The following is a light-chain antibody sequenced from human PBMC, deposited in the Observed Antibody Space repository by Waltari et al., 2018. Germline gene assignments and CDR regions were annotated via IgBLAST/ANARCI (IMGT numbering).Light chain of an antibody. V-gene: IGLV4-69*01. CDR2: VNSDGSH. J-gene: IGLJ3*02. Sequence: QLVVTQSPSASASLGAAVKLTCTLSSGHSSNIIAWLQQQPEKGTRDLMKVNSDGSHSRGDDIPERFSRSSSGAERHLTITSLQAEDGADYYSQTGGHGTWVFGVGTKLTVL. CDR1: SGHSSNI. CDR3: QTGGHGTWV.